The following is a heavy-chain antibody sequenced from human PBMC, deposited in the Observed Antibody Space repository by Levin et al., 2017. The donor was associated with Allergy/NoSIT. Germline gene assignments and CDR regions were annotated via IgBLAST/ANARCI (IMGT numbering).Heavy chain of an antibody. V-gene: IGHV3-7*01. D-gene: IGHD3-3*01. CDR2: IKQDGSEK. J-gene: IGHJ3*02. Sequence: GGSLRLSCVVSGLTFTNYWMNWVRQAPGKGLEWVANIKQDGSEKYYLDSVKGRFTISRDNAKNSLYLHMNSLRVEDTAVYYCATTPIFGVARDSFDIWGQGTMVTVSS. CDR3: ATTPIFGVARDSFDI. CDR1: GLTFTNYW.